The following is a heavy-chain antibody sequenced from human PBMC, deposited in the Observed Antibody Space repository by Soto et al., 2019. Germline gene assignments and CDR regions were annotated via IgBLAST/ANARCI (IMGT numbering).Heavy chain of an antibody. CDR3: ARAGYGSVSYFAY. J-gene: IGHJ4*02. CDR1: GDPISSYC. CDR2: IFKTGST. Sequence: PSETLSLTCTVSGDPISSYCWSWIRQPPGKGLEWIGYIFKTGSTNYNPSLKSRLTISVDSSKNQFSLKLSSMTAADTAVYYCARAGYGSVSYFAYWGQGTPVTVSS. V-gene: IGHV4-59*01. D-gene: IGHD3-10*01.